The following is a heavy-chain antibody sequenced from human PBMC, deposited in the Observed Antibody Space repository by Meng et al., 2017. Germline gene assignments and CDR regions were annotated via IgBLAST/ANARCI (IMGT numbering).Heavy chain of an antibody. CDR3: ARGDYDGLAY. V-gene: IGHV4-31*03. CDR1: GGSINSDDYY. J-gene: IGHJ4*02. Sequence: QVQLQESGPGLVKPSQTLSLTCTVSGGSINSDDYYWSWIRQHPGKGLDWIGFIYYSGSTYYNPSLKSRVSISVDTSKNQFSLKVTSVTAADTAVYYCARGDYDGLAYWGQGTLVTVSS. D-gene: IGHD4-17*01. CDR2: IYYSGST.